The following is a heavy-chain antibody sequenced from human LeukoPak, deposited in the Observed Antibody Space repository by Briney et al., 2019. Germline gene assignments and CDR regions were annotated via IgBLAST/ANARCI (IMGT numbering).Heavy chain of an antibody. CDR1: GFTFSSYA. CDR3: AKEPDYGGYSGMYY. CDR2: INESGGST. J-gene: IGHJ4*02. D-gene: IGHD4-17*01. V-gene: IGHV3-23*01. Sequence: PGGSLRLSCAASGFTFSSYAMTWVRQAPGKGLEWVSTINESGGSTYYADTVKGRFTISRDNSKNTLYLQMNSLRAEDTAVYYCAKEPDYGGYSGMYYWGQGTLVTVSS.